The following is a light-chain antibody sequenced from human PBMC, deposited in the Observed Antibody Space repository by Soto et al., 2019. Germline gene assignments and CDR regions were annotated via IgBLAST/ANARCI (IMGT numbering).Light chain of an antibody. J-gene: IGKJ1*01. CDR3: QQYGSSPWT. CDR2: GAS. V-gene: IGKV3-20*01. Sequence: EFVLTQSPGTLSLFPGERATLSCRASPSVSSSYFAWYQQKPGQAPRLLIYGASSRATGIPDRFSGSGSGTDFTLTISRLEPEDFAVYYCQQYGSSPWTFGQGTKVDIK. CDR1: PSVSSSY.